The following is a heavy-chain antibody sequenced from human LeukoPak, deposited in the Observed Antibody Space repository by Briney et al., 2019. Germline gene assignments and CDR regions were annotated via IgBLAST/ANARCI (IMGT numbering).Heavy chain of an antibody. Sequence: GVSLRLSCAASGFIVGTKYMNWVRQAPGKGLEWISILYSGGDTYYADSVKGRFAISRDNSRNTLSLQMSSLRAEDTAVYYRARVGDHYHWNFDLWGRGTLVTVSS. CDR2: LYSGGDT. J-gene: IGHJ2*01. CDR3: ARVGDHYHWNFDL. CDR1: GFIVGTKY. V-gene: IGHV3-53*01. D-gene: IGHD3-10*01.